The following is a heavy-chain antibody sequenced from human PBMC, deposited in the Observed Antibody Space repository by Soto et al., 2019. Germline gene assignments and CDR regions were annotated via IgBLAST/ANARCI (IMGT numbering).Heavy chain of an antibody. Sequence: QVQLVQSGGEVKKPGASVKVSCKASGYRFSDNGISWVRQAPGQGLEWMGWISADNGNGNYAMKFQGKVTMTTDTSTTTDYIQMRSLRSEATAVNYWPRNSSDSSAYSYWGQGTLVTVSS. CDR3: PRNSSDSSAYSY. V-gene: IGHV1-18*04. CDR1: GYRFSDNG. CDR2: ISADNGNG. D-gene: IGHD3-22*01. J-gene: IGHJ4*02.